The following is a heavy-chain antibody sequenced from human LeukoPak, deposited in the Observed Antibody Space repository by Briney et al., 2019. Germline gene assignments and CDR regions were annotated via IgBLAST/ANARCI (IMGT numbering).Heavy chain of an antibody. Sequence: ASVKVSCKASIYTCTGYYMNWVRHATGQGLEWMGRINPNSCDTNYAQKSQGRVTMTRDTSINTAYMEVSRLRSDDTAVYYCASGVSAAGLKYNWFDPWGQGTLVTVSS. V-gene: IGHV1-2*06. D-gene: IGHD1-26*01. CDR3: ASGVSAAGLKYNWFDP. J-gene: IGHJ5*02. CDR2: INPNSCDT. CDR1: IYTCTGYY.